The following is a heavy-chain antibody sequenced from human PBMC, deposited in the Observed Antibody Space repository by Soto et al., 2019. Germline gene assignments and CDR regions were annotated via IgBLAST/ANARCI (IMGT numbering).Heavy chain of an antibody. V-gene: IGHV1-8*01. CDR1: GYTFTSYD. CDR3: ATDRASVAGGFDF. CDR2: MNPNSGNT. J-gene: IGHJ4*02. Sequence: ASVKVSCKASGYTFTSYDINWVRQATGQGLEWMGWMNPNSGNTGYAQKFQGRVTMTEDTSISTVFMELTSLRSEDTAMYYCATDRASVAGGFDFWGQGTAVTSPQ. D-gene: IGHD6-19*01.